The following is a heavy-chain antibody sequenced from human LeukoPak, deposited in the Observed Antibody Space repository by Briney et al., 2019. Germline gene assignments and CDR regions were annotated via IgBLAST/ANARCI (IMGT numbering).Heavy chain of an antibody. Sequence: SETLSLTCTVYGGSISCGHYYWSWIRQAPGKGLEWIGRIYASGSTNYNPSLKSRVTISVDTSKHQFSLKLSSVTAADTAVYYCARRFDPWGQGTLVTVSS. V-gene: IGHV4-61*02. CDR1: GGSISCGHYY. CDR3: ARRFDP. J-gene: IGHJ5*02. CDR2: IYASGST.